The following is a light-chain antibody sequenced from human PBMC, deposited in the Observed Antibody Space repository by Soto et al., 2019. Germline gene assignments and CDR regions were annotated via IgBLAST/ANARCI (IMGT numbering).Light chain of an antibody. CDR3: QQFKSYPIT. CDR2: AAF. J-gene: IGKJ5*01. CDR1: QGISSD. Sequence: DIQLTQSPSFLSASVGDSVTITCRASQGISSDLAWYQRNPGKAPKLLIYAAFTLQNGVPSTFSGSGSGTEFTLTISSLQPEDFGTYYCQQFKSYPITFGQGTLLEIK. V-gene: IGKV1-9*01.